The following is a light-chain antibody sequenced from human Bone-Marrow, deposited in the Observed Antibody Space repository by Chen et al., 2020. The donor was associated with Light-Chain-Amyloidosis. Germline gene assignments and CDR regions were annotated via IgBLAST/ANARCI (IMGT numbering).Light chain of an antibody. CDR1: SSDIGSYNL. Sequence: QSALTQTASVSGSPGQSITISCPGSSSDIGSYNLVSWYQHHPGKAPKLILLEVNKRPSGVSNRFSGSKSGNTASLTISGLQAEDEADYYCCSYAGSRTFWVFGGGTKLTVL. V-gene: IGLV2-23*02. CDR3: CSYAGSRTFWV. CDR2: EVN. J-gene: IGLJ3*02.